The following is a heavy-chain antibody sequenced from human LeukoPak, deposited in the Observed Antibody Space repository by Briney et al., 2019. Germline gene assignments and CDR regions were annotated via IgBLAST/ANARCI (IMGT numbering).Heavy chain of an antibody. J-gene: IGHJ4*02. CDR2: ITSHGGST. D-gene: IGHD2-2*02. CDR1: GFTFSSYA. V-gene: IGHV3-64*01. CDR3: AALCSSTSCYMGYSGYEDFDY. Sequence: GGSLRLSCAASGFTFSSYAMHWVRQAPGKGLEYVSAITSHGGSTYYANSVKGRFTISRDNSKNTLYLQMGGLRAEDMAVYYCAALCSSTSCYMGYSGYEDFDYWGQGTLVTVSS.